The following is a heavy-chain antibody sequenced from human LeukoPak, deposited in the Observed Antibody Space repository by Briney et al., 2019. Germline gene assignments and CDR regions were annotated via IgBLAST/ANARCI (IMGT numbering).Heavy chain of an antibody. Sequence: ASVKVSCKVSGYTLTELSMHWVRQAPGKGLEWMGGFDPEDGETIYAQKFQGRVTMTEDTSTDTAYMELSSLRSEDTAVYYCAASFRYYYDSGGYYSPNPFDYWGQGTLVTVSS. J-gene: IGHJ4*02. D-gene: IGHD3-22*01. CDR1: GYTLTELS. V-gene: IGHV1-24*01. CDR2: FDPEDGET. CDR3: AASFRYYYDSGGYYSPNPFDY.